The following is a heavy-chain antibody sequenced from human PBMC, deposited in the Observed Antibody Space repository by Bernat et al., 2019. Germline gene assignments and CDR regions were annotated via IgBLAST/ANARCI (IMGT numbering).Heavy chain of an antibody. J-gene: IGHJ2*01. CDR1: GFSLSTRKVV. V-gene: IGHV2-5*02. D-gene: IGHD6-19*01. CDR3: AHIAVEGYFDL. Sequence: QITLKESGPTLVKPTQTLTLTCTFSGFSLSTRKVVVGWIRQPPGKALKCLALIYWDDDKRYSPSLKSRLTITKDTSKNQVVLTMTNMDPVDTATYYCAHIAVEGYFDLWGRGTLVTVSS. CDR2: IYWDDDK.